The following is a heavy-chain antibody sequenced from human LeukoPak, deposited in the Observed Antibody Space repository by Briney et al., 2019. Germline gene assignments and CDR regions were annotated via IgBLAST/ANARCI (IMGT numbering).Heavy chain of an antibody. D-gene: IGHD2-15*01. Sequence: GGSLRLSCVASGFTVSGHYMSWVRQAPGKGLEWVSVIYGGGDTHYADSVKARFTISRDNSKNTLYLQMNSLRVEDTAVYYCNRYCTHGSCYPPDIQHWGQGTLVTVSS. CDR1: GFTVSGHY. V-gene: IGHV3-66*01. CDR3: NRYCTHGSCYPPDIQH. CDR2: IYGGGDT. J-gene: IGHJ1*01.